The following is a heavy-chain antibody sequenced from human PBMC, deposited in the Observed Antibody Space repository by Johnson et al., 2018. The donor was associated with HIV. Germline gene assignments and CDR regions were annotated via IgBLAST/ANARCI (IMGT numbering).Heavy chain of an antibody. J-gene: IGHJ3*02. CDR2: ISGSGGST. CDR3: ARDQSEVDAFDI. Sequence: QLVESGGVVVQPGGSLRLSCETSRFTFDDYAMHWVRQAPGKGLEWVSAISGSGGSTYYADSVKGRFTISRDNSKNSLYLQVNSLRAEDTAVYYCARDQSEVDAFDIWGQGTMVTVSS. V-gene: IGHV3-43D*04. CDR1: RFTFDDYA.